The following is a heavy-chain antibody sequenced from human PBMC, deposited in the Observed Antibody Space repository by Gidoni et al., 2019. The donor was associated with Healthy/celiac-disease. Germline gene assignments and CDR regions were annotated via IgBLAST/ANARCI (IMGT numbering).Heavy chain of an antibody. CDR1: GFTVSRTS. CDR3: AREAAKPLNNDYSPYYGMDV. Sequence: EVQLVESGGGLVQPGGSLRLSCAASGFTVSRTSMSWVRQAPGKGLEWVSVIYSGGSTYYADSVKGRFTISRDNSKNTLYLQMNSLRAEDTAVYYCAREAAKPLNNDYSPYYGMDVWGQGTTVTVSS. V-gene: IGHV3-66*01. D-gene: IGHD4-17*01. CDR2: IYSGGST. J-gene: IGHJ6*02.